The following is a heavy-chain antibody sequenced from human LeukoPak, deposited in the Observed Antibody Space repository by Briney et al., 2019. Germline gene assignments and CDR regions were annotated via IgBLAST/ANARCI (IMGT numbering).Heavy chain of an antibody. CDR1: GFTFDDYA. D-gene: IGHD6-19*01. Sequence: GRSLRPSCAASGFTFDDYAMHWVRHAPGKGLEWVSGISWNSGSIGYADSVKGRFTISRDNAKNSLYLQMNSLRAEDTALYYCAKAKYSSGSHAFDIWGQGTMVTVSS. V-gene: IGHV3-9*01. CDR3: AKAKYSSGSHAFDI. J-gene: IGHJ3*02. CDR2: ISWNSGSI.